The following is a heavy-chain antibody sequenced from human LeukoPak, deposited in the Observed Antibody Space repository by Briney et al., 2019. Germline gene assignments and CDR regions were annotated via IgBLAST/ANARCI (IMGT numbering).Heavy chain of an antibody. CDR2: ISGSGGST. V-gene: IGHV3-23*01. J-gene: IGHJ5*02. CDR3: AKDSEPARSLGCFDP. CDR1: GFTFSSYA. D-gene: IGHD6-6*01. Sequence: GGSLRLPCAASGFTFSSYAMSWVRQAPGKGLEWFSTISGSGGSTYYADSVKGRFTISRDNSKNTLYLQMNSLRVEDTAVYYCAKDSEPARSLGCFDPWGQGTLVTVSS.